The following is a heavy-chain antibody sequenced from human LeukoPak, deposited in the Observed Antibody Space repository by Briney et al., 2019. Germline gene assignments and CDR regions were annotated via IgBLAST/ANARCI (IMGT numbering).Heavy chain of an antibody. D-gene: IGHD2-15*01. CDR2: ISYDGSNK. V-gene: IGHV3-30*04. Sequence: PGGSLRLSCAASGFTFSSYAMHWVRQAPGKGLEWVAVISYDGSNKYYADSVKGRFTIFRDNSKNTLYLQMNSLRAEDTAVYYCARASDDIVYYYYYYGMDVWGQGTTVTVSS. J-gene: IGHJ6*02. CDR1: GFTFSSYA. CDR3: ARASDDIVYYYYYYGMDV.